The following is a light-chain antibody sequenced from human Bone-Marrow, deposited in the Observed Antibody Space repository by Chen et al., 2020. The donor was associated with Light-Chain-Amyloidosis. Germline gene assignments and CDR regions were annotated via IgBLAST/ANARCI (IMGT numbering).Light chain of an antibody. CDR2: RDT. CDR3: QSADSSGTYEVI. J-gene: IGLJ2*01. V-gene: IGLV3-25*03. CDR1: DLPTKY. Sequence: SYELTQPPSVSVSPGQTARITCSGDDLPTKYAYWYQQKPGQAPVLVVHRDTERPSGISERFSGSSSGTTATLTISGVLAEDEPDYHCQSADSSGTYEVIFGGGTKLTVL.